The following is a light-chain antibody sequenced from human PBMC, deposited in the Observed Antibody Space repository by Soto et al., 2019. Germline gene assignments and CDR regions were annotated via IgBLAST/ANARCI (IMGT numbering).Light chain of an antibody. CDR3: QQRRNWPLT. Sequence: EVVLTQSPATLSLSPGERATLSCRTSQSISGELAWYQQTPGQAPRLIIFDTYNRATGIPARFSGSGSETEFTLTISGLEPEDFGVYYCQQRRNWPLTFGGGTKVEI. CDR1: QSISGE. CDR2: DTY. V-gene: IGKV3-11*01. J-gene: IGKJ4*01.